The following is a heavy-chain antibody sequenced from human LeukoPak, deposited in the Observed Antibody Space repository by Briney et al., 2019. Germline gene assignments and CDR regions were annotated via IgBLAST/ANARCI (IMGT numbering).Heavy chain of an antibody. V-gene: IGHV4-34*01. CDR3: ARGRPGSSSYFDY. CDR2: INHSGST. CDR1: GGSFSGYY. D-gene: IGHD6-6*01. J-gene: IGHJ4*02. Sequence: NPSVTLSLTCAVYGGSFSGYYWSWIRQPPAKGLEWIGEINHSGSTNYNPSLKSRVTISVDTSKNQFSLKLSSVTAADTAVYYCARGRPGSSSYFDYWGQGTLVTVSS.